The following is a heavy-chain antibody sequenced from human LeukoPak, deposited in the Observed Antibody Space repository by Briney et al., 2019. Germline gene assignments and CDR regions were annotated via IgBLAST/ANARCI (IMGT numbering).Heavy chain of an antibody. D-gene: IGHD6-13*01. Sequence: PGGSLRLSCAASGFTFSSYAMSWVRQAPGKGLEYVSAINSNGGSTYYANSVKGRFTISRDNSKNTLYLQMGSLRAEDMAVYYCARQATRIAAAGTSIDYWGQGTLVTVSS. CDR2: INSNGGST. V-gene: IGHV3-64*01. CDR1: GFTFSSYA. CDR3: ARQATRIAAAGTSIDY. J-gene: IGHJ4*02.